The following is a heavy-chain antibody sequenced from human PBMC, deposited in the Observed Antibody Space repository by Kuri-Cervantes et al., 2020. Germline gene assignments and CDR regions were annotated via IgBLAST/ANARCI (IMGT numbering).Heavy chain of an antibody. Sequence: GGSLRLSCAASGFTFSNYGMHWVRQAPGKGLEWVTFIRYDGSNKYYADSVKGRLTISRDNSKNTLYLHMNGLRAEDTGVYYCAKDSDTALVTWGQGTLVTVSS. CDR1: GFTFSNYG. CDR2: IRYDGSNK. J-gene: IGHJ5*02. D-gene: IGHD5-18*01. CDR3: AKDSDTALVT. V-gene: IGHV3-30*02.